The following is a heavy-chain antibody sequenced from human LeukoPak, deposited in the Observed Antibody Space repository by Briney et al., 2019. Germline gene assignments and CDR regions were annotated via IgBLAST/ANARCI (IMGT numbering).Heavy chain of an antibody. CDR1: EFTFSRYS. CDR3: ARRPYCGGDCYSVGAFDI. CDR2: ISSSSSYI. V-gene: IGHV3-21*01. J-gene: IGHJ3*02. Sequence: PGGSLRLSCAASEFTFSRYSMNWVRQAPGKGLEWVSFISSSSSYIYYADSVKGRFTISRDNAKNSLSLQMNSLRAEDTAVYYCARRPYCGGDCYSVGAFDIWGQGTMVTVSS. D-gene: IGHD2-21*02.